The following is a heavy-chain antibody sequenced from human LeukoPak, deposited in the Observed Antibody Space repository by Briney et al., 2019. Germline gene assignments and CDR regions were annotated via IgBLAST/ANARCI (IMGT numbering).Heavy chain of an antibody. V-gene: IGHV3-21*01. J-gene: IGHJ4*02. CDR1: GFTFSSYS. CDR2: ISSSTSYI. CDR3: VRDRDWAFDY. D-gene: IGHD2-21*02. Sequence: GGSLRLSCVASGFTFSSYSMNWVRQAPGKGLEWVSSISSSTSYIYYADSVKGRFTISRDNAKKSLYLQMNSLRAEDTAIYYCVRDRDWAFDYWGQGSLVTVSS.